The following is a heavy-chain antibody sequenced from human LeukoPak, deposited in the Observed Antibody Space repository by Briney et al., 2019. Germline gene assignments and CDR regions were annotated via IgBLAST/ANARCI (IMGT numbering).Heavy chain of an antibody. CDR3: AKDLRYSGSLRAMDY. CDR1: GFTLTDYD. V-gene: IGHV3-23*01. D-gene: IGHD1-26*01. Sequence: GGSLRLSCGASGFTLTDYDMTWIRQGPGKGLEWVSAISGSGGSTYYADSVKGRFSISRDNSKNTLYLQMNSLRAEDTAVYYCAKDLRYSGSLRAMDYWGQGTLVTVSS. CDR2: ISGSGGST. J-gene: IGHJ4*02.